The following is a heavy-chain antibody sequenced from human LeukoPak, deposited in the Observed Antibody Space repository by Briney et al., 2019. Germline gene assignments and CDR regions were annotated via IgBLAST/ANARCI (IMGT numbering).Heavy chain of an antibody. J-gene: IGHJ3*02. CDR2: IYYSGST. V-gene: IGHV4-39*01. Sequence: SETLSLTCTVSGGSISSSSYYWGSIRQPPGKGLEWLGSIYYSGSTYYNPSLKSRVTISVDPSKNQFSLKLSSVTAADTAVYCCARHSPSDAFDIWGQGTMVTVSS. CDR3: ARHSPSDAFDI. CDR1: GGSISSSSYY.